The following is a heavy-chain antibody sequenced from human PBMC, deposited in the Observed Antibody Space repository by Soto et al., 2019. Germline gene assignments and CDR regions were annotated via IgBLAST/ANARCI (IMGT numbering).Heavy chain of an antibody. Sequence: GESLKISCKGSGYSFTNYWIGWVRQMPGKGLEWMGLIYPADSDTRYSPSFQGQVTFSADKSLNTAYLQWNSLKTSDTAIYYWGRQGAGNAAFDFGGQEFLVTVSS. CDR2: IYPADSDT. D-gene: IGHD1-1*01. CDR3: GRQGAGNAAFDF. J-gene: IGHJ4*02. CDR1: GYSFTNYW. V-gene: IGHV5-51*01.